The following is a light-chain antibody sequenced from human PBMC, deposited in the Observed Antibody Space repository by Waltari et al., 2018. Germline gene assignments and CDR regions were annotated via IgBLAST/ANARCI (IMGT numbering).Light chain of an antibody. CDR2: DVN. V-gene: IGLV2-11*02. J-gene: IGLJ3*02. CDR3: SSYAGSGL. Sequence: QSALTQPRSASGSPGLSVTISCTGTRGDVGGPNYVSWYQQHPGKAPKLIIYDVNNRPSGVSDRFSGSKSGNTASLTISGLQAEDEADYYCSSYAGSGLFGGGTTLTVL. CDR1: RGDVGGPNY.